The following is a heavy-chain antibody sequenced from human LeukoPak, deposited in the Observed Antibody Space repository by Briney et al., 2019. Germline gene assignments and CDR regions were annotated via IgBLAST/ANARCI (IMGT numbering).Heavy chain of an antibody. CDR2: IYHSGST. D-gene: IGHD3-10*01. J-gene: IGHJ6*03. CDR1: GYSISSGYY. V-gene: IGHV4-38-2*02. Sequence: SETLSLTCTVSGYSISSGYYRGWIRQPPGKGLEWIGSIYHSGSTYYNPSLKSRVTISVDTSKNQFSLKLSSVTAADTAVYYCARAGSGSQYYYYYYMDVWGKGTTVTVSS. CDR3: ARAGSGSQYYYYYYMDV.